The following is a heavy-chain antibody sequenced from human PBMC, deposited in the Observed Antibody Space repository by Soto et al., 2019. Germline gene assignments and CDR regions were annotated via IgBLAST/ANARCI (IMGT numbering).Heavy chain of an antibody. Sequence: GASVKVSCKASGYTFTSYYMHWVRQAPGQGLEWMGWISAYNGNTNYAQKLQGRVTMTTDTSTSTAYMELRSLRSDDTAVYYCASIAVAGNYYYYYMDVWGKGTTVTVSS. D-gene: IGHD6-19*01. J-gene: IGHJ6*03. CDR1: GYTFTSYY. CDR2: ISAYNGNT. V-gene: IGHV1-18*04. CDR3: ASIAVAGNYYYYYMDV.